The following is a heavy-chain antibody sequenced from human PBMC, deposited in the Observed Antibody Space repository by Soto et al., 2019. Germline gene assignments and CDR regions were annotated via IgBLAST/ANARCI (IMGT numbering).Heavy chain of an antibody. V-gene: IGHV4-30-2*01. J-gene: IGHJ4*02. CDR3: ARESNDYGGNFDY. Sequence: SETLSLTCAVSGGSISSGGYSWSWIRQPPGKGLEWIGYIYHSGSTYYNPSLKSRVTISVDRSKNQFSLKLSSVTAADTAVYYCARESNDYGGNFDYWGQGTLVTVSS. D-gene: IGHD4-17*01. CDR1: GGSISSGGYS. CDR2: IYHSGST.